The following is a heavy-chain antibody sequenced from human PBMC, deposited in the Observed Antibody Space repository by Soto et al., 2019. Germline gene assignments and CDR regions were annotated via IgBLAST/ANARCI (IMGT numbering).Heavy chain of an antibody. D-gene: IGHD1-26*01. CDR1: GYTFTSYG. Sequence: ASVKVSCKASGYTFTSYGISWVRQAPGQGLEWMGWISAYNGNTNYAQKLQGRVTMTTDTSTSTAYMELRSLRSDDTAVYYCAREYYNRVGGSYSDFDYWGQGTLVTVSS. CDR2: ISAYNGNT. V-gene: IGHV1-18*01. CDR3: AREYYNRVGGSYSDFDY. J-gene: IGHJ4*02.